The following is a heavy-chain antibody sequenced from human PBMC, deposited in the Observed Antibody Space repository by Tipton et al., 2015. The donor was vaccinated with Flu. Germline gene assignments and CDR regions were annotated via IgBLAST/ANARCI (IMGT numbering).Heavy chain of an antibody. Sequence: TLSLTCTVSGGSISSGTYHCGWIRQPPGKGLEWIGTIYYSGSTYYNPSLKSRVTISVDTSKNQFSLKVSSVTAADTAIYYCARDPWAVPYYFDYWGQGTLITVSS. CDR2: IYYSGST. J-gene: IGHJ4*02. CDR3: ARDPWAVPYYFDY. D-gene: IGHD6-6*01. CDR1: GGSISSGTYH. V-gene: IGHV4-39*07.